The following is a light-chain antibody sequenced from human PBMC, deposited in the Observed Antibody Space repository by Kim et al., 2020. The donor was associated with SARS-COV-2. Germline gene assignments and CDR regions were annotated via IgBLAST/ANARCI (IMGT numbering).Light chain of an antibody. J-gene: IGKJ1*01. CDR1: QSVSTF. V-gene: IGKV3-11*01. CDR2: DAS. CDR3: QQRTNWPPT. Sequence: LSPGETATLSCRASQSVSTFLVWYRQKPGQTPRLVISDASNRATGIPPRVTGSGSGTDFTLTISSLEPEDFAIYYCQQRTNWPPTFGQGTKVDIK.